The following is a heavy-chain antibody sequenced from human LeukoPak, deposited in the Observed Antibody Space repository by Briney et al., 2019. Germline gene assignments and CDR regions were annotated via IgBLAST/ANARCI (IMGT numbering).Heavy chain of an antibody. D-gene: IGHD2-2*01. J-gene: IGHJ4*02. V-gene: IGHV3-11*04. CDR1: GFTFSDYY. CDR2: ISSSGSTI. CDR3: ARWSCSSTSCPSDY. Sequence: GGSLRLSCAASGFTFSDYYMSWIRQAPGKGLEWVSYISSSGSTIYYADSVKGRFTISRDNAKNSLYLQMNSLRAEDTAVYYCARWSCSSTSCPSDYWGQGTLVTVSS.